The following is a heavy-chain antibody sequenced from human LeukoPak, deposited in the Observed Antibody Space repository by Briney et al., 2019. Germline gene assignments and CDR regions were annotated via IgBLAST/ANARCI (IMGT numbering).Heavy chain of an antibody. CDR3: AKLTVTD. D-gene: IGHD4-17*01. V-gene: IGHV3-30*18. CDR2: TSSDLNVK. CDR1: GFTFRNYV. Sequence: GGSLRLSCAASGFTFRNYVIHWVRQAPGKGLEWVAVTSSDLNVKLYADSVKGRFTISRDNSKNTLYLQMNSLRAEDTAVYYCAKLTVTDCGQGTLVTVSS. J-gene: IGHJ4*02.